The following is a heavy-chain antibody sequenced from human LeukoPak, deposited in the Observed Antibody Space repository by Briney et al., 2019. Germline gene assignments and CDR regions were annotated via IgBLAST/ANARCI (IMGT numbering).Heavy chain of an antibody. CDR3: AKGSDFDY. D-gene: IGHD1-26*01. J-gene: IGHJ4*02. V-gene: IGHV3-21*01. CDR1: GFTFSSYT. Sequence: PGGSLRLSCAASGFTFSSYTMNWVRQAPGQGLEWVSSITRSSSDIYYSDSVKGRFTISRDNAKNSLYLQINSLRAEDTAVYYCAKGSDFDYWGQGTLVTVSS. CDR2: ITRSSSDI.